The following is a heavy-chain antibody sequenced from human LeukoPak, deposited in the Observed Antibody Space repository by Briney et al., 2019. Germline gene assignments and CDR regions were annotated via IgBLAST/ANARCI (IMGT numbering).Heavy chain of an antibody. J-gene: IGHJ5*02. Sequence: GESLKISRKGSGYSFTSYWIGWVRQMPGKGLEWMGIIYPGDSETRYSPSFQGQVTISADKSISTAYLQWNSLKASDIAMYYCARLPYCGGDCYPNWFDPWGQGTLVTVSS. V-gene: IGHV5-51*01. CDR1: GYSFTSYW. CDR2: IYPGDSET. D-gene: IGHD2-21*02. CDR3: ARLPYCGGDCYPNWFDP.